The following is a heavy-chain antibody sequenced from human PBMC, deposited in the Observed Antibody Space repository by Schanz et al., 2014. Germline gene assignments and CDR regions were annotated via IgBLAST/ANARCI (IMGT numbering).Heavy chain of an antibody. V-gene: IGHV1-18*01. D-gene: IGHD3-10*01. CDR1: GYTFTAYG. Sequence: QVHLVQSGAEVHKPGASVKVSCQTSGYTFTAYGINWVRQAPGQGLEWIGWISAQTGDTRYAQKMQGRVTLTTDTSTSTAYMELRNLRSDDTAVYYCARAKRFGDMDVWGQGTTVTVSS. CDR2: ISAQTGDT. J-gene: IGHJ6*02. CDR3: ARAKRFGDMDV.